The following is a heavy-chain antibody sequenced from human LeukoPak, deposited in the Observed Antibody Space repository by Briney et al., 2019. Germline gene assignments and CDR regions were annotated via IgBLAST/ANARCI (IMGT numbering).Heavy chain of an antibody. Sequence: ASVKVSCKASGYTFTSYGISWVRQAPGQGLEWMGWISAYNGNTNYAQKLQGRVTMTTDTSTSTAYMELRSLRSDDTAVYYCARDRVDSSSWYSDAFDIWGQGTMVTVSS. J-gene: IGHJ3*02. CDR3: ARDRVDSSSWYSDAFDI. V-gene: IGHV1-18*01. CDR1: GYTFTSYG. CDR2: ISAYNGNT. D-gene: IGHD6-13*01.